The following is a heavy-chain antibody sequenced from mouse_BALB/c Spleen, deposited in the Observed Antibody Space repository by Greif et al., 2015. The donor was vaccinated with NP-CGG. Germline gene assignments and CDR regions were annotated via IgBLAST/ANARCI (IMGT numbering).Heavy chain of an antibody. CDR3: ARGLPGTGDYYFDY. J-gene: IGHJ2*01. CDR2: IWAGGST. CDR1: GFSLTSYG. Sequence: QVQLQQSGPGLVAPSQSLSITCTASGFSLTSYGVHWVRQPPGKGLEWLGVIWAGGSTNYNSALMSRLSISKDNSKSQVFLKMNSLQTDDTAMYYCARGLPGTGDYYFDYWGQGTTLTVSS. D-gene: IGHD4-1*01. V-gene: IGHV2-9*02.